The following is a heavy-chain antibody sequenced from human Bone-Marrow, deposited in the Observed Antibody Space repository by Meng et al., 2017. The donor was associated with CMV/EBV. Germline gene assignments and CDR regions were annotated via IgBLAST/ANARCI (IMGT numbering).Heavy chain of an antibody. D-gene: IGHD3-22*01. CDR3: ALYYDSSGYYYYFEN. CDR2: INPSGGST. J-gene: IGHJ4*02. Sequence: ASVKVSCKASGYTFTSYYMHWVRQAPGQGLEWMGIINPSGGSTSYAQKFQGRVTMTRDTSTSTVYMELSSLRSEDTAVYYCALYYDSSGYYYYFENWGQGTLVTVSS. CDR1: GYTFTSYY. V-gene: IGHV1-46*01.